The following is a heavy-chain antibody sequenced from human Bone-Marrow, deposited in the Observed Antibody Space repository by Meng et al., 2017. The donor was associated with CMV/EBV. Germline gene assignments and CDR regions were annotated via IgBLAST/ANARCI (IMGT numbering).Heavy chain of an antibody. D-gene: IGHD2-2*01. CDR2: IYYSGST. CDR3: ARDPLYQLPPIQYGMDV. J-gene: IGHJ6*02. Sequence: SETLSLTCTVSGGSISSYYWSWIRQPPGKGLEWIGYIYYSGSTNYNPSLKSRVTISVDTSKNQFSLKLSSVTAADTAVYYCARDPLYQLPPIQYGMDVWGQGTTVTVSS. CDR1: GGSISSYY. V-gene: IGHV4-59*01.